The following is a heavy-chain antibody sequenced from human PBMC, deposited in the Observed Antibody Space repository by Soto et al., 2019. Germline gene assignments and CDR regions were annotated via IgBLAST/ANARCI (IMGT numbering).Heavy chain of an antibody. CDR3: AREYCSGGSCYWDY. CDR2: ISSNGGST. CDR1: GLTFSRYA. J-gene: IGHJ4*02. V-gene: IGHV3-64*01. D-gene: IGHD2-15*01. Sequence: GGSLRLSCAASGLTFSRYAMHWVRQAPGKGLEYVSAISSNGGSTYYANSVKGRFTISRDNSKNTLYLQMGSLRAEDMAVYYCAREYCSGGSCYWDYWGQGTLVTVSS.